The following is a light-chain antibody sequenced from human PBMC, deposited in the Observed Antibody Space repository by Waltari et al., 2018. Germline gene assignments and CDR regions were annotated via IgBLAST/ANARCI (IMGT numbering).Light chain of an antibody. CDR1: RSVSSY. CDR3: QQRSNWPPIT. V-gene: IGKV3-11*01. J-gene: IGKJ5*01. Sequence: EVVLTQSPATLSLSPGERASLSCRASRSVSSYLAWYQPKPCQGPRLLIYDASNRATGIPGRFSGSGSGTDFTLTISTLEPEDFAVYYCQQRSNWPPITFGQGTRLEIK. CDR2: DAS.